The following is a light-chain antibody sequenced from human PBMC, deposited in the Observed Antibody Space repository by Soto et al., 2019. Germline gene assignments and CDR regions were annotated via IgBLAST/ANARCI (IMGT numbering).Light chain of an antibody. V-gene: IGLV2-23*01. CDR3: CSIAGRGTYI. Sequence: QSVLTQPASVSGSPGQSITISCTGTSSDVGSHNLVSWYQQDPGKAPKLIIFEASKRPSGVSNRFSGSKSGSTASLTISGLEAEDADDYYCCSIAGRGTYIFGSGTKVTVL. J-gene: IGLJ1*01. CDR1: SSDVGSHNL. CDR2: EAS.